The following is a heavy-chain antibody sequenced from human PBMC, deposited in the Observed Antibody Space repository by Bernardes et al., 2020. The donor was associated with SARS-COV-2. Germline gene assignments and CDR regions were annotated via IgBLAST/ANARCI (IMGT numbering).Heavy chain of an antibody. CDR2: ISCDGRTT. Sequence: GGTLRLSCAASGIIFSSNWMHWVRQAPGKGLVWVSRISCDGRTTSYADSVKGRFTISRDNVKNTVYLQMNSLRAEDTAVYYCGSSSTTCCDYWGQGTLVTVSS. CDR3: GSSSTTCCDY. D-gene: IGHD2-2*01. V-gene: IGHV3-74*01. CDR1: GIIFSSNW. J-gene: IGHJ4*02.